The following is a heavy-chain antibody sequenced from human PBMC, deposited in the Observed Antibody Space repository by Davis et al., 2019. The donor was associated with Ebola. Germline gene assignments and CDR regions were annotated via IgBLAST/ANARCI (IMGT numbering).Heavy chain of an antibody. CDR1: GYTFTSYY. J-gene: IGHJ3*02. D-gene: IGHD2-15*01. V-gene: IGHV1-46*01. CDR2: INPSGGST. CDR3: AGERGRVGVVAERDAFDI. Sequence: ASVKVSCKASGYTFTSYYMHWVRQAPGQGLEWMGIINPSGGSTSYAQKFQGRVTMTRDTSTSTVYMELSSLRSEDTAVYYCAGERGRVGVVAERDAFDIWGQGTMVTVSS.